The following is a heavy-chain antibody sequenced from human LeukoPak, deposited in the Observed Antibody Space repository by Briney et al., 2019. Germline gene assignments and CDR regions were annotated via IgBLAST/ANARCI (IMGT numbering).Heavy chain of an antibody. CDR1: AFTGNSYA. D-gene: IGHD2-15*01. CDR3: AKARPGYCSGGSCYYFDY. CDR2: VSGSGVST. V-gene: IGHV3-23*01. Sequence: LTLYCAASAFTGNSYAMSWLPPGPGKELEWFSTVSGSGVSTYYEVSVKGRFTISRDNSKNTLYLQMNSLRAEDTAVYYCAKARPGYCSGGSCYYFDYWGQGTLVTVSS. J-gene: IGHJ4*02.